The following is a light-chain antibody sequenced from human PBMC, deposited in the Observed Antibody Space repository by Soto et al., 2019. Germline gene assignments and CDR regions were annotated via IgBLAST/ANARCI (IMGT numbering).Light chain of an antibody. Sequence: QSALTQPASVSGSPGQSITISCTGTSSDVGSYNLVSWYQQHPGKAPKLLIYEGTKRPSGVSNCFSGSKSGNTPSLTISGLQAEDEADYYCCSYARTSTWVFGGGTKLTVL. CDR1: SSDVGSYNL. J-gene: IGLJ3*02. CDR2: EGT. V-gene: IGLV2-23*01. CDR3: CSYARTSTWV.